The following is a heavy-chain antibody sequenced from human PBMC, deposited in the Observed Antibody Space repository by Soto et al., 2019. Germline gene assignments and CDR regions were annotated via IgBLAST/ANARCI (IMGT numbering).Heavy chain of an antibody. Sequence: ASVKVSCKASGYTFPIYYMRWGRQNTGQGLEWMGIINPSGGSTSYAQKFQGRVTMTRDTSTSTAYMELSSLRSEDTAVYYCAREYSSGDYYGMDVWGQGTTVTVSS. CDR2: INPSGGST. CDR3: AREYSSGDYYGMDV. CDR1: GYTFPIYY. D-gene: IGHD6-19*01. J-gene: IGHJ6*02. V-gene: IGHV1-46*01.